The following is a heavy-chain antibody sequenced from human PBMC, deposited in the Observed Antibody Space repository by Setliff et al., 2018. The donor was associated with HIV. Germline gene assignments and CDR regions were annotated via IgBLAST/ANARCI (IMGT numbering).Heavy chain of an antibody. V-gene: IGHV1-69*13. D-gene: IGHD1-26*01. J-gene: IGHJ5*02. CDR3: ALASIVSTARWNH. Sequence: GASVKVSCKASGGTFSSYAISWVRQAPGQGLEWMGGIIPIFGTANYAQRFQGRVTITADESTSTAYLDLRRLRSEDTAVYYCALASIVSTARWNHWGRGTLVTVSS. CDR2: IIPIFGTA. CDR1: GGTFSSYA.